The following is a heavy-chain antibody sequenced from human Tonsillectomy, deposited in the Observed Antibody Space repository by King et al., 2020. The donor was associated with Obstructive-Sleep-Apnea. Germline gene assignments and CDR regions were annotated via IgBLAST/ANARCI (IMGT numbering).Heavy chain of an antibody. CDR3: AKDPPEEIVVDPWRAYDAFDI. J-gene: IGHJ3*02. CDR2: ISGSGGST. V-gene: IGHV3-23*04. Sequence: EVQLVESGGGLVQPGGSLRLSCAASGFTFSSYAMRWVRQAPGKGLEWVSAISGSGGSTYYADSVKGRFTISRDNSKNTLYLQMNSLRAEDTAVYYCAKDPPEEIVVDPWRAYDAFDIWGQGTMVTVSS. D-gene: IGHD3-22*01. CDR1: GFTFSSYA.